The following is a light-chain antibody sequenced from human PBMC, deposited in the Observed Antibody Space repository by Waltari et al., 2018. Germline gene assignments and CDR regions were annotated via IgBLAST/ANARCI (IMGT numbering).Light chain of an antibody. CDR1: QDIGNR. V-gene: IGKV1-12*01. CDR2: GTS. J-gene: IGKJ3*01. CDR3: QQAKSFPIT. Sequence: DIQMTQSPSSLSVAVGDRGTITRRASQDIGNRLAWYQQKPGKAPNLLIYGTSSLHAGVPSRFSGSGSGTEFTLTISSLQPEDFATYYCQQAKSFPITFCPGTKVDIK.